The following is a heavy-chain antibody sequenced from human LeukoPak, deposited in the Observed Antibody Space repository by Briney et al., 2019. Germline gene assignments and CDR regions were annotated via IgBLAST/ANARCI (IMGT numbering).Heavy chain of an antibody. CDR2: MNPNSGNT. CDR3: ARHSSWYYDAFDI. J-gene: IGHJ3*02. V-gene: IGHV1-8*03. D-gene: IGHD6-13*01. CDR1: GYTFTSYD. Sequence: ASVKVSCKASGYTFTSYDINWVRQATGQGLEWMGWMNPNSGNTGYAQKFQGRVTITRNTSISTAYMELSSLRSDDTAVYYCARHSSWYYDAFDIWGQGTMVTVSS.